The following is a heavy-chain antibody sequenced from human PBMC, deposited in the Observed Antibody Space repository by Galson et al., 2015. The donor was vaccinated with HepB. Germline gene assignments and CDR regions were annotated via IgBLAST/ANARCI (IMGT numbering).Heavy chain of an antibody. J-gene: IGHJ4*02. D-gene: IGHD3-16*02. CDR2: ISGSSKNT. CDR1: GFAFSSYS. Sequence: SLRLSCAASGFAFSSYSLTWVRQAPGKGLEWVSYISGSSKNTYYAESVRGRFTISRDSAKTSLYLQMNSLRAEDTAVYYCARGHSKSHFMFGGVIAPTPDYYFDYWGQGTLVTVSS. CDR3: ARGHSKSHFMFGGVIAPTPDYYFDY. V-gene: IGHV3-21*01.